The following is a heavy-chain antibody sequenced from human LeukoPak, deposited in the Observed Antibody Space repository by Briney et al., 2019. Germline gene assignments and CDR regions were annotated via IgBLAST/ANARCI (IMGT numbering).Heavy chain of an antibody. J-gene: IGHJ4*02. V-gene: IGHV4-59*01. CDR3: ARDRWQQLKPGYFDY. CDR1: GGSISSYY. CDR2: IYYSGST. D-gene: IGHD6-13*01. Sequence: PSETLSLTCTVSGGSISSYYWSWIRQPPGKGLEWIGYIYYSGSTNYNPSLKSRVTISVDTSKSQFSLKLSSVTAADTAVYYCARDRWQQLKPGYFDYWGQGTLVTVSS.